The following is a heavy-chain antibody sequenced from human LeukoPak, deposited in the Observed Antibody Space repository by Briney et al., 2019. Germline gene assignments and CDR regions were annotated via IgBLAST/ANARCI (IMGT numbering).Heavy chain of an antibody. CDR1: GFTVSSNY. J-gene: IGHJ4*02. V-gene: IGHV3-53*01. D-gene: IGHD3-22*01. Sequence: GGSLRLSCAASGFTVSSNYMSWVRQAPGKGLEWVSVIYSGGSTHYADSVKGRFTISRDNSKNTLYLQMNSLRAEDTAVYYCVKAAYDSSGYYYPRDWGQGTLVTVSS. CDR2: IYSGGST. CDR3: VKAAYDSSGYYYPRD.